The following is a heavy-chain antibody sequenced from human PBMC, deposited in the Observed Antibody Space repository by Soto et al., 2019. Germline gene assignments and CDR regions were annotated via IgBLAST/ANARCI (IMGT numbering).Heavy chain of an antibody. V-gene: IGHV5-51*01. Sequence: GESLKISCKGSGYSFTSYWIGWVRQMPGKGLEWMGIIYPGDSDTRYSPSFQGQVTISADKSISTAYLQWSSLKASDTAMYYCASTRRDGYNNYYYYYGMDVWGQGTTVTVSS. CDR3: ASTRRDGYNNYYYYYGMDV. D-gene: IGHD5-12*01. CDR2: IYPGDSDT. J-gene: IGHJ6*02. CDR1: GYSFTSYW.